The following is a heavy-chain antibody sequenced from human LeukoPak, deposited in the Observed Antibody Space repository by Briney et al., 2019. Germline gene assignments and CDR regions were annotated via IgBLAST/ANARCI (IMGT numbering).Heavy chain of an antibody. Sequence: GASVKVSCKASGYTFTSYYMHWVRQAPGQGLEWMGIINPSGGSTSYAQKFQGRVTMTWDTSTSTVYMELSSLRSEDTAVYYCARDSGSGYYYYYMDVWGKGTTVTVSS. CDR1: GYTFTSYY. D-gene: IGHD3-10*01. V-gene: IGHV1-46*01. J-gene: IGHJ6*03. CDR3: ARDSGSGYYYYYMDV. CDR2: INPSGGST.